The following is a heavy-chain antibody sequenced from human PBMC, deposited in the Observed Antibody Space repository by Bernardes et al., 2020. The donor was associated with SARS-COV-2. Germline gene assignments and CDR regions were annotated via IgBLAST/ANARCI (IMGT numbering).Heavy chain of an antibody. V-gene: IGHV3-23*01. Sequence: GGSLRLSCAASGVSLSNYAISWVRQAPGKGLEWVSAINGGGGESYHADSVRGRFTISRDNSKNTVYLQMKSLRAEDTAIYYCATGEGSTRSMPPYYYYYGLGVWGQGTTVTVSS. CDR1: GVSLSNYA. CDR3: ATGEGSTRSMPPYYYYYGLGV. J-gene: IGHJ6*02. D-gene: IGHD2-2*01. CDR2: INGGGGES.